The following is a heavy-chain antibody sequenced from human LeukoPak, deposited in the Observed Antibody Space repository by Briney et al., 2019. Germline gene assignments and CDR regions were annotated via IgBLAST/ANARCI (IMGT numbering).Heavy chain of an antibody. CDR2: IYYSGST. V-gene: IGHV4-39*07. D-gene: IGHD1-26*01. CDR1: GGSISSSSYY. J-gene: IGHJ4*02. Sequence: SSETLSLTCTVSGGSISSSSYYWDWIRQPPGKGLEWIGSIYYSGSTYYNPSLKSRVTISVDTSKNQFSLKLSSVTAADTAVYYCARDWNSGSYYLIDYWGQGTLVTVSS. CDR3: ARDWNSGSYYLIDY.